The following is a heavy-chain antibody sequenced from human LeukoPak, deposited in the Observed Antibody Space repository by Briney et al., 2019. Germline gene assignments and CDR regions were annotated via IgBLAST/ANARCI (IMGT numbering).Heavy chain of an antibody. J-gene: IGHJ4*02. V-gene: IGHV3-7*01. CDR3: ATGWAPGGRFEN. CDR1: GFTFSWST. Sequence: GGSLRLSCVVSGFTFSWSTMTWVRQAPGKGPEWVAKMKEDGTEIHYVDSVKGRFTISRDNAKNSLYLQMNSLRVEDTAVYYCATGWAPGGRFENWGQGMLVTVSS. CDR2: MKEDGTEI. D-gene: IGHD3-16*01.